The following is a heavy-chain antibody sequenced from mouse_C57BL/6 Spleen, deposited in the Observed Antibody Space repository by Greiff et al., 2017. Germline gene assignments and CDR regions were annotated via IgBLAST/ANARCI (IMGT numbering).Heavy chain of an antibody. CDR2: ISSGSSTI. CDR3: ARGVFDY. CDR1: GFTFSDYG. Sequence: DVKLVESGGGLVKPGGSLKLSCAASGFTFSDYGMHWVRQAPEKGLEWVAYISSGSSTIYYADTVKGRFTISRDNAKNTLFLQMTRLRSEDTAMYYCARGVFDYWGQGTTLTVSS. J-gene: IGHJ2*01. V-gene: IGHV5-17*01.